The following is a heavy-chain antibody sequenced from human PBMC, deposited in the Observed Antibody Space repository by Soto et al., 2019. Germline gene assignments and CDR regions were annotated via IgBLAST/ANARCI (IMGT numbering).Heavy chain of an antibody. CDR1: GGSISSYY. Sequence: SETLSLTCTVSGGSISSYYWSWIRQPPGKGLEWIGYIYYSGSTNYNPSLKSRVTISVDTSKNQLSLKLSSVTAADTAVYYCARVRGSNYYDSSGYHYFDYWGQGTLVTVSS. CDR2: IYYSGST. J-gene: IGHJ4*02. CDR3: ARVRGSNYYDSSGYHYFDY. D-gene: IGHD3-22*01. V-gene: IGHV4-59*01.